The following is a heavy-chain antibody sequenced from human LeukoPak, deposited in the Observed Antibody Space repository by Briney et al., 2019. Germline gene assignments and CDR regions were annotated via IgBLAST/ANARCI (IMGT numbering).Heavy chain of an antibody. Sequence: ASVKVSCKASGYTFTSYGISWVRQAPGQGLEWMGWISAHNGNTNYAQKLQGRVTMTTDTSTSTAYMELRSLRSDDTAVYYCARDTEYIVGATDAFDIWGQGTMVTVSS. CDR3: ARDTEYIVGATDAFDI. V-gene: IGHV1-18*01. J-gene: IGHJ3*02. D-gene: IGHD1-26*01. CDR1: GYTFTSYG. CDR2: ISAHNGNT.